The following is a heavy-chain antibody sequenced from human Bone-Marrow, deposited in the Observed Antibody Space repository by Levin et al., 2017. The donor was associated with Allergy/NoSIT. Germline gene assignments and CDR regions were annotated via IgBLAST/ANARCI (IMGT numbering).Heavy chain of an antibody. CDR3: TGRRYYDSSGYPY. V-gene: IGHV3-66*01. Sequence: PGESLKISCAASGFTVSSNYMSWVRQAPGKGLEWVSVIYSGGSTYYADSVKGRFTISRDNSKNTLYLQMNSLRAEDTAVYYCTGRRYYDSSGYPYWGQGTLVTVSS. J-gene: IGHJ4*02. CDR2: IYSGGST. D-gene: IGHD3-22*01. CDR1: GFTVSSNY.